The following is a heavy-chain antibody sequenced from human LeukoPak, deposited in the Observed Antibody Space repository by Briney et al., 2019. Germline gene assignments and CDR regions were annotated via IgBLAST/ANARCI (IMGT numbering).Heavy chain of an antibody. CDR2: ISGSGGST. V-gene: IGHV3-23*01. CDR1: GFTFSSYA. D-gene: IGHD5-24*01. CDR3: AKVGLQLNPELPYYYYYTDV. Sequence: GGSLRLSCAASGFTFSSYAMSWVRQAPGKGLEWVSAISGSGGSTYYADSVKGRFTISRDNSKNTLYLQMDSLRAEDTAVYYCAKVGLQLNPELPYYYYYTDVWGKGTTVTVSS. J-gene: IGHJ6*03.